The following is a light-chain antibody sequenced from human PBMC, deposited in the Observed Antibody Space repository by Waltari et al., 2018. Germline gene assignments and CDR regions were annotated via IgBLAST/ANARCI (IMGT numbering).Light chain of an antibody. J-gene: IGLJ2*01. CDR2: EVI. Sequence: QSALTQPASMSGSPGQSITISCTGASNEVGLFNLVSWYQQHPGKGPKLIIYEVINRPSGVSDRFPGSKSVNTASLTISGLRTEDEADYFCSSYAGRNSMLFGGGTKLTVL. CDR3: SSYAGRNSML. CDR1: SNEVGLFNL. V-gene: IGLV2-23*02.